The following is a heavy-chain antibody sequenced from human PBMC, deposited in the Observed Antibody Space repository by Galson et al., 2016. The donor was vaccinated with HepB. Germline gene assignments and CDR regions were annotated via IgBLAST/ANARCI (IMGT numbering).Heavy chain of an antibody. CDR2: ISYDGTNK. J-gene: IGHJ4*02. CDR3: ARPGQGDESSGLWGYFDY. Sequence: SLRLSCAGSGFTFNSYGMHWVRQAPGKGLEWVAAISYDGTNKYYGDSVKGRFVISRNNSKKTLYLEMKSRRPEDTAVYYCARPGQGDESSGLWGYFDYWGQGSLVTVSS. D-gene: IGHD3-22*01. V-gene: IGHV3-30*09. CDR1: GFTFNSYG.